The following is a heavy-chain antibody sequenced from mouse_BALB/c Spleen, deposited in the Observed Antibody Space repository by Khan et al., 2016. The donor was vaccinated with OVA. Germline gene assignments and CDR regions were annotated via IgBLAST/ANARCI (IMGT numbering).Heavy chain of an antibody. Sequence: VQLKQSGTVLVRPGASVKMSCKASGYTFTSYWMHWVKQRPGQGLEWIGDIYPGNTDTNYNQKFKGKAKLTAVTSTSTAYMELYSLTNEDSAVYYCTRRNWDVAWFAYWGQGTLVTVSA. CDR3: TRRNWDVAWFAY. J-gene: IGHJ3*01. D-gene: IGHD4-1*01. CDR1: GYTFTSYW. CDR2: IYPGNTDT. V-gene: IGHV1-5*01.